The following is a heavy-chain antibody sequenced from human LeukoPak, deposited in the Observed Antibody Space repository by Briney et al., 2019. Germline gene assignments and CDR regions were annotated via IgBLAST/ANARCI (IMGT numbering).Heavy chain of an antibody. CDR3: ARHLVPLYSSVTGGYFDL. Sequence: GASVKVSCKASGYTFSSYGISWVRQAPGQGLEWMGWIIAYDGKTNYAQKLQGRVTMTTDTSTSTAYMEVSSLRSDDTAVYYCARHLVPLYSSVTGGYFDLWGRGTLVTVST. CDR1: GYTFSSYG. J-gene: IGHJ2*01. V-gene: IGHV1-18*04. D-gene: IGHD5-18*01. CDR2: IIAYDGKT.